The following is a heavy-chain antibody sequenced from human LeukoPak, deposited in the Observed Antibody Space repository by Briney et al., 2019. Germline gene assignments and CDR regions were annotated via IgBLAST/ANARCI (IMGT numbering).Heavy chain of an antibody. J-gene: IGHJ4*02. CDR1: GGSINTNSYY. CDR3: ASQRITDFGVVIPRGFDS. Sequence: SETLSLTCTVSGGSINTNSYYWVWIRQPPGKGLEWIGTTYYTGSSFYNPYLKSRVTISVDTSKNQFSLRLSSVTAADTAMYYCASQRITDFGVVIPRGFDSWGQGTLVPVSS. D-gene: IGHD3-3*01. CDR2: TYYTGSS. V-gene: IGHV4-39*07.